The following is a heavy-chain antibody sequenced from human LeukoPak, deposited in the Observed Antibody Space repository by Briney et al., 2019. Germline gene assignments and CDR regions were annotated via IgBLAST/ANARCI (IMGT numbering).Heavy chain of an antibody. CDR2: ISAGGGTT. J-gene: IGHJ4*02. CDR1: GFTFSSYA. D-gene: IGHD6-19*01. Sequence: GGSLRLSCAASGFTFSSYAMSWVRQAPGKGLEWVSGISAGGGTTYYADSVKGRFTISRDNSKNTLYLQMNSLRAEDTALYYCAKGYSSGWSPFDYWGQGTLVTVSS. V-gene: IGHV3-23*01. CDR3: AKGYSSGWSPFDY.